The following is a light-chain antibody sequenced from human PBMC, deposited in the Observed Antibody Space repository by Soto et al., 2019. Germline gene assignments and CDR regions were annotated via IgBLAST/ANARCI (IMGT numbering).Light chain of an antibody. V-gene: IGLV2-14*03. CDR1: SSDVGGFNS. J-gene: IGLJ1*01. Sequence: QPARNQPASGNGSHGQSISIFCTGTSSDVGGFNSVSWYQLRPGTAPKLILYDVVDRPSGVSYRFSGSKSGNTASLTISGLQAADEADYFCSSYTSTMTNVFGSGTKFTV. CDR3: SSYTSTMTNV. CDR2: DVV.